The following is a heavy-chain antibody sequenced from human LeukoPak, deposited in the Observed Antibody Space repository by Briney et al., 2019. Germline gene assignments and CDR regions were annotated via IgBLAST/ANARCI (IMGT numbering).Heavy chain of an antibody. CDR1: GFTFSSYA. Sequence: GGSLRLSCAASGFTFSSYAMEWVRQAPGKGLEWVSAISGSGVSTYYADSMKGRFTISRDNSKNTLYLQMNSLRSDDTAVYYCARTFYEQMPHFDFWGQGTLVTVSS. D-gene: IGHD3-16*01. CDR3: ARTFYEQMPHFDF. J-gene: IGHJ4*02. CDR2: ISGSGVST. V-gene: IGHV3-23*01.